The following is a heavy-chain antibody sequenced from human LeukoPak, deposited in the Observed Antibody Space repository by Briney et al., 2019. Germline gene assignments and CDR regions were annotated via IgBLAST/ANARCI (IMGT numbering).Heavy chain of an antibody. CDR1: GFTFSDYY. D-gene: IGHD6-13*01. V-gene: IGHV3-11*01. Sequence: GGSLRLSCAASGFTFSDYYMSWICQAPGKGLEWVSYISSSGSTMYYADSVKGRFTISRDNAKNSLYLQMNSLRAEDTAVYYCARGASWSQGRFDPWGQGTLVTVSS. CDR3: ARGASWSQGRFDP. J-gene: IGHJ5*02. CDR2: ISSSGSTM.